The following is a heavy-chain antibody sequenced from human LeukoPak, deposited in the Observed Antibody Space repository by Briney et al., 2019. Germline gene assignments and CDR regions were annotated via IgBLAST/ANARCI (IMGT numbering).Heavy chain of an antibody. D-gene: IGHD1-20*01. J-gene: IGHJ5*02. CDR2: LYYDGRT. CDR3: ARGSVIGTTSSYRFDP. CDR1: GDSVSSSNYY. Sequence: SETLSLTCTVFGDSVSSSNYYWAWFRQPPGKGLDWIGSLYYDGRTYYSPSLESRVTVSVDTSKNQFALKLTSVTAADTAMYHCARGSVIGTTSSYRFDPWGQGTLDTVSS. V-gene: IGHV4-39*06.